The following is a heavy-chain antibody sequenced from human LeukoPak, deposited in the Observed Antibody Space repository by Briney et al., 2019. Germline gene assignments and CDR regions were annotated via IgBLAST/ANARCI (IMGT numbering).Heavy chain of an antibody. Sequence: GGSLRLSCAASGFTFTTYWMHWVRQAPGKGLVWVSHINSDGSITSYADSVKGRFTISRDNAKNTLYLQMYSLRAEDTAVYYCANEIRPNDYWGQGTLVTVSS. J-gene: IGHJ4*02. V-gene: IGHV3-74*01. CDR2: INSDGSIT. D-gene: IGHD4-17*01. CDR1: GFTFTTYW. CDR3: ANEIRPNDY.